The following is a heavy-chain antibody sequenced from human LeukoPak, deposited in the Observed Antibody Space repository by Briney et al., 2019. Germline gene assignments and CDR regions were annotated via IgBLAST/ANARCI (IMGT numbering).Heavy chain of an antibody. V-gene: IGHV3-43D*03. Sequence: QPGGSLRLSCAASGFTFDDYAKHWVRKAQGKGLEWVSLISWDGGSTYYADSVKGRFTIPRDNSKNSLYLQMNSLRAEDTALYYCAKGRYCSGGSCFDAFDTWDQGIMVTVSS. CDR3: AKGRYCSGGSCFDAFDT. CDR2: ISWDGGST. D-gene: IGHD2-15*01. CDR1: GFTFDDYA. J-gene: IGHJ3*02.